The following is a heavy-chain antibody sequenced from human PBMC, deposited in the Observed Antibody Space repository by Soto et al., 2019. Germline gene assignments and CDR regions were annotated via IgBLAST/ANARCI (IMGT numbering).Heavy chain of an antibody. CDR2: IRSKANSYAT. J-gene: IGHJ6*02. V-gene: IGHV3-73*01. CDR3: TRHAGYDILTGYSFYGMDV. D-gene: IGHD3-9*01. Sequence: GGSLRLSCAASGFTFSGSAMHWVRQASGKGLEWVGRIRSKANSYATAYAASVKGRFTISRDDSKNTAYLQMNSLKTEDTAVYYCTRHAGYDILTGYSFYGMDVWGQGTTVTVSS. CDR1: GFTFSGSA.